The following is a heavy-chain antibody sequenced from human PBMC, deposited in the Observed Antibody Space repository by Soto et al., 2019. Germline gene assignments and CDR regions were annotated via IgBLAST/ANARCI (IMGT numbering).Heavy chain of an antibody. Sequence: QVHLQQWGAGLLKPSETLSLTCAVYGESFIGYYWTWIRQSPGKGLEWIGEINHGGSTNYNPSLKSRVTISIDTSKNQFSLKLTSVTAADTSVYYCARTDIGTTNWFDPWGQGTLVTVSS. J-gene: IGHJ5*02. CDR1: GESFIGYY. D-gene: IGHD5-12*01. CDR2: INHGGST. V-gene: IGHV4-34*01. CDR3: ARTDIGTTNWFDP.